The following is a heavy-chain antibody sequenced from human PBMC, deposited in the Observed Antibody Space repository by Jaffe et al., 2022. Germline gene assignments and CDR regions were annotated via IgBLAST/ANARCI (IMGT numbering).Heavy chain of an antibody. CDR2: IRYDGSNK. J-gene: IGHJ6*03. V-gene: IGHV3-30*02. Sequence: QVQLVESGGGVVQPGGSLRLSCAASGFTFSSYGMHWVRQAPGKGLEWVAFIRYDGSNKYYADSVKGRFTISRDNSKNTLYLQMNSLRAEDTAVYYCAKDLYYYGSGSYYKGFAYYYYYMDVWGKGTTVTVSS. CDR1: GFTFSSYG. D-gene: IGHD3-10*01. CDR3: AKDLYYYGSGSYYKGFAYYYYYMDV.